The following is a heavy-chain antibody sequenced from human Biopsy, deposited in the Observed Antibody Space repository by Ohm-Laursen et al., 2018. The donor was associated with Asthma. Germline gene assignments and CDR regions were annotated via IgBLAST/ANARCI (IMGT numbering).Heavy chain of an antibody. J-gene: IGHJ4*02. CDR2: INSVFGTT. CDR3: AREAGSCISRTCYSLDF. D-gene: IGHD2-2*01. CDR1: GGTFNTYV. V-gene: IGHV1-69*01. Sequence: SSVKVSCKSLGGTFNTYVIGWVRQAPGQGLEWMGGINSVFGTTTYPQKFQDRVTITADDSTSTVYTELSSLGSEDTAVYYCAREAGSCISRTCYSLDFWGQGTLVTVSS.